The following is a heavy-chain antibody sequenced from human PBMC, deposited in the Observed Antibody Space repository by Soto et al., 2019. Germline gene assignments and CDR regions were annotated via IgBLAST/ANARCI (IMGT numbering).Heavy chain of an antibody. CDR2: IKSKTDGGTT. CDR3: IGSYCSGGSCYSYHYYYGMDV. Sequence: GGSLRLSCAASGFTFSNAWMNWVRQAPGKGLEWVGRIKSKTDGGTTDYAAPVKGRFTISRDDSKNTLYLQMNSLKTEDTAVYYCIGSYCSGGSCYSYHYYYGMDVWGQGTTVTVSS. D-gene: IGHD2-15*01. CDR1: GFTFSNAW. J-gene: IGHJ6*02. V-gene: IGHV3-15*07.